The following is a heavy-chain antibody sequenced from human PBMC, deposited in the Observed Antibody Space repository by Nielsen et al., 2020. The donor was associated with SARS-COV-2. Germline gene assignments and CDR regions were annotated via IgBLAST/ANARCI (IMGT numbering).Heavy chain of an antibody. CDR1: GYTFTTYG. D-gene: IGHD3-3*01. CDR2: INPNSGGT. J-gene: IGHJ4*02. CDR3: ARDRSRITIFGVVLGY. Sequence: ASVKVSCKASGYTFTTYGISWVRQAPGQGLEWMGWINPNSGGTNYAQKFQGWVTMARDTSISTAYMELSRLRSDDTAVYYCARDRSRITIFGVVLGYWGQGTLVTVSS. V-gene: IGHV1-2*04.